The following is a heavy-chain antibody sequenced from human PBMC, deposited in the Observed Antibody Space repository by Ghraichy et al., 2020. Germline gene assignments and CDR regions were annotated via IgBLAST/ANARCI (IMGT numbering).Heavy chain of an antibody. J-gene: IGHJ4*02. CDR3: ARCSYTSHGGLVY. CDR1: GFTFSSYW. D-gene: IGHD3-16*02. Sequence: GESLNISCAASGFTFSSYWMHWVRQAPGKGLVWVSRINSDGSSTSYADSVKGRFTISRDNAKNTLYLQMNSLRAEDTAVYYCARCSYTSHGGLVYWGQGTLVTVSS. V-gene: IGHV3-74*01. CDR2: INSDGSST.